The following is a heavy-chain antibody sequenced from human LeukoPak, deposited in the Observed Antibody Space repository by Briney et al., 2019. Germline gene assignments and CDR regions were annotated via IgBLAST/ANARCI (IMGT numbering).Heavy chain of an antibody. V-gene: IGHV3-23*01. CDR1: GFTFSGYA. CDR3: AKGRDTGSYERVFHY. CDR2: ITASGTVP. J-gene: IGHJ4*02. Sequence: PGASLRLSCAASGFTFSGYAMSWVRQAPGKGLEWVSTITASGTVPYYADSVKGRFTPSRDNSKNTLFLQMNSLRVDDTAVYYCAKGRDTGSYERVFHYWGQGTLVTVSS. D-gene: IGHD1-26*01.